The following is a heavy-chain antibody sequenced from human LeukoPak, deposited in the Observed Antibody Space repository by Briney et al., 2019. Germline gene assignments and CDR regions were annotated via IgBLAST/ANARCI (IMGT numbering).Heavy chain of an antibody. V-gene: IGHV1-2*02. J-gene: IGHJ4*02. CDR1: GYTFTGYY. Sequence: ASVKVPCKASGYTFTGYYMHWVRQAPGQGLEWMGWINPNSGGTKYAQKFQGRVTMTRDTSINTAYMELSRLRSDDTAVYYCARDVNYYYGSGSPLDYWGQGTLVTVSS. CDR3: ARDVNYYYGSGSPLDY. CDR2: INPNSGGT. D-gene: IGHD3-10*01.